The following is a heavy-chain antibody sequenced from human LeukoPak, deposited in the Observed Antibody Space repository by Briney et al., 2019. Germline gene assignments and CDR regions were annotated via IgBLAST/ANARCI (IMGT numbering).Heavy chain of an antibody. CDR1: GFVFSSYA. CDR2: LSDSGGKT. D-gene: IGHD4-17*01. V-gene: IGHV3-23*01. CDR3: AKVGLRLGGDY. J-gene: IGHJ4*02. Sequence: GGSLRLSCAASGFVFSSYAMSWVRQAPGKGLEWVSTLSDSGGKTYYADSVKGRFTISRDNSKNTLYLQMNSLRAEDTAIYYCAKVGLRLGGDYWGQGTLVTVSS.